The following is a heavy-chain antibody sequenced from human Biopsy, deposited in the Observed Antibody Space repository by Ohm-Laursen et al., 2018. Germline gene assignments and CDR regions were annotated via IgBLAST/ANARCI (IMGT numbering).Heavy chain of an antibody. Sequence: SQTLSLTCNVSGGDINNYYWSWIRQPAGKGLEWIGRIYPGGNTNYNPSLKSRVTMSVDTSKNKFSLRVSSVTAADTAVYYCARDRDRRGWFDPWGQGALVTVSS. CDR3: ARDRDRRGWFDP. J-gene: IGHJ5*02. D-gene: IGHD1-14*01. CDR1: GGDINNYY. CDR2: IYPGGNT. V-gene: IGHV4-4*07.